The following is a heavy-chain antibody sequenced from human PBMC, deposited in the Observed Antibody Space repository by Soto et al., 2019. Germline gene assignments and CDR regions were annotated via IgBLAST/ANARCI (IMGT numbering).Heavy chain of an antibody. J-gene: IGHJ4*02. Sequence: PSETLSLTCTVSDGSISSSSYCWGWIRQPPGKGLEWIGTIYYSGSTFYNPSLKSRVTISVDTSRNHFSLKLGSVTAADTAVYYCARHQGGGITGFDYWGQGTLVTVSS. D-gene: IGHD1-20*01. CDR2: IYYSGST. CDR3: ARHQGGGITGFDY. CDR1: DGSISSSSYC. V-gene: IGHV4-39*01.